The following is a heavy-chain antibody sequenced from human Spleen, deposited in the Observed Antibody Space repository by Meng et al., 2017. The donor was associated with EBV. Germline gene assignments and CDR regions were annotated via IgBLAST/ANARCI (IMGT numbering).Heavy chain of an antibody. D-gene: IGHD6-13*01. CDR3: ARDVRGYSSSWDY. V-gene: IGHV3-30-3*01. J-gene: IGHJ4*02. CDR1: LLTFNRYA. CDR2: ISYDGSNK. Sequence: GGRVVQPGRSLILSWVVSLLTFNRYAMHWVRQAPGKGLEWVAVISYDGSNKFYADSVKGRFTISRDNSRNTLYLQMNSLRVEDTAVYYCARDVRGYSSSWDYWGQGTLVTVSS.